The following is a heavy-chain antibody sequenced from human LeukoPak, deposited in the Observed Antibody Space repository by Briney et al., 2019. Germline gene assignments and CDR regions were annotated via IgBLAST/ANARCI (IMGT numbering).Heavy chain of an antibody. V-gene: IGHV3-30*18. CDR2: ISYDGSNK. Sequence: GRSLRLSCAASGFTFSSYGMHWVRQAPGKGLEWVAVISYDGSNKYYADSVKGRFTISRDNSKNTLYLQMNSLRAEDTAVYYCAKTDSGHYNPDFDYWGQGTLVTVSS. CDR3: AKTDSGHYNPDFDY. CDR1: GFTFSSYG. D-gene: IGHD3-22*01. J-gene: IGHJ4*02.